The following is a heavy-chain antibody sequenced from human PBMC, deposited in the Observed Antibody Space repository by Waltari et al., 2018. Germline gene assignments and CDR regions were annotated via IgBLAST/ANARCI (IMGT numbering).Heavy chain of an antibody. D-gene: IGHD3-22*01. J-gene: IGHJ3*02. CDR3: ARSSGYDVFEI. CDR1: GFTFGTYS. CDR2: ISNTAATI. V-gene: IGHV3-48*04. Sequence: EVELEESGGGLVRPGGSLRLSCAGSGFTFGTYSVNWVRPAPGKGLEWVSYISNTAATIFYSESVKGRFTISRDNAENSVYLQMHSLRAEDTAVYYCARSSGYDVFEIWGQGTMVTVSS.